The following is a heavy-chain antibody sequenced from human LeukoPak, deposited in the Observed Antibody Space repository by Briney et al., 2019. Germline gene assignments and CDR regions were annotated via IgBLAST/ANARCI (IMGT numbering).Heavy chain of an antibody. CDR3: AKEAGGAVAGTWWYYYYYMDV. Sequence: PGRSLRLSCAASGFTFSSYGMHWVRQAPGKGLEWVAVISYDGSNKYYADSVKGRFTISRDNSKNTLYLQMNSLRAEDTAVYCCAKEAGGAVAGTWWYYYYYMDVWGKGTTVTVSS. CDR1: GFTFSSYG. V-gene: IGHV3-30*18. J-gene: IGHJ6*03. D-gene: IGHD6-19*01. CDR2: ISYDGSNK.